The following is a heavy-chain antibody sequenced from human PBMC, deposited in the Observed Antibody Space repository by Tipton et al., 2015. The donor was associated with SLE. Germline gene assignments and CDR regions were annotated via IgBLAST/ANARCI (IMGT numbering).Heavy chain of an antibody. CDR3: ARDHFGFDL. Sequence: SLRLSCAASGFVFSNYAMTWVRQAPGKGLEWVSGITGSGNYTYYADSVKGRFTISRDNSKNTVYLQMNSLRAEDTAVYYCARDHFGFDLWGQGTMVTVAS. V-gene: IGHV3-23*01. J-gene: IGHJ3*01. CDR1: GFVFSNYA. CDR2: ITGSGNYT. D-gene: IGHD2/OR15-2a*01.